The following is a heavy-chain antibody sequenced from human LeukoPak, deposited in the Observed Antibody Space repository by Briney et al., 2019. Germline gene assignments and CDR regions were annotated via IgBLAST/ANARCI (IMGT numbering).Heavy chain of an antibody. V-gene: IGHV3-9*03. J-gene: IGHJ4*02. CDR2: ISWNSGSI. CDR1: GFTFDDYA. Sequence: GRSLRLSCAASGFTFDDYAMHWVRQAPGKGLEWVSGISWNSGSIGYADSVKGRFTISRDNAKNSLYLQMNSLRAEDMALYYCAKDITKKTYYDILTGYYPGLNYFDYWGQGTLVTVSS. CDR3: AKDITKKTYYDILTGYYPGLNYFDY. D-gene: IGHD3-9*01.